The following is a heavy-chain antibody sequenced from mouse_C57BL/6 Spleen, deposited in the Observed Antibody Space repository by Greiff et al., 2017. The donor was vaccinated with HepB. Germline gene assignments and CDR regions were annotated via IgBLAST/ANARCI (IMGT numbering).Heavy chain of an antibody. Sequence: QVHVKQSGAELVKPGASVKLSCKASGYTFTEYTIHWVKQRSGQGLEWIGWFYPGSGSIKYNEKFKDKATLTADKSSSTVYMELSRLTSEDSAVYFCARHEEPSGLGGWFAYWGQGTLVTVSA. D-gene: IGHD1-3*01. V-gene: IGHV1-62-2*01. J-gene: IGHJ3*01. CDR3: ARHEEPSGLGGWFAY. CDR2: FYPGSGSI. CDR1: GYTFTEYT.